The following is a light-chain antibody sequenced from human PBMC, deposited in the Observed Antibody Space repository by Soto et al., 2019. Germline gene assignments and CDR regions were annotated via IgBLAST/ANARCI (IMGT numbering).Light chain of an antibody. V-gene: IGLV2-14*01. CDR3: SSYTSRSPWL. CDR1: SSDLGGYNY. CDR2: EVS. Sequence: QSALTQPASVSGSPGQSITISCTGTSSDLGGYNYVSWYQQHPGKAPKLMIYEVSNRPSGVSNRFSGSKSGNTASLTISGLQAEDEAHYYCSSYTSRSPWLFGGGTKVTVL. J-gene: IGLJ3*02.